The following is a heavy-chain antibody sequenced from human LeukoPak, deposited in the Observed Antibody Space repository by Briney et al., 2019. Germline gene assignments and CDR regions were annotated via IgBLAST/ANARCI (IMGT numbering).Heavy chain of an antibody. CDR3: ARAGGYYFDY. CDR2: IYSGGNT. CDR1: GFTVSSNY. Sequence: GGSLRLSCAASGFTVSSNYMSWVRQAPGKGLEWVSVIYSGGNTNYADSVKGRFTISRDNSKDTLYLQMNSLRAEDTAVYYCARAGGYYFDYWGQGTLVTVSS. D-gene: IGHD1-26*01. V-gene: IGHV3-53*01. J-gene: IGHJ4*02.